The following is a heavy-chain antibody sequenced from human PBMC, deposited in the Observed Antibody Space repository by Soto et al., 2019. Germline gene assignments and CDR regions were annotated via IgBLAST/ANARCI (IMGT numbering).Heavy chain of an antibody. J-gene: IGHJ4*02. D-gene: IGHD3-22*01. CDR3: AATDYYDSSGYYSPFDY. CDR1: GGTFSSYA. V-gene: IGHV1-69*13. Sequence: ASVKVSCKASGGTFSSYAISWVRQAPGQGLDWMGGIILIFGTANYAQKFQGRVTITADESTSTAYMELSSLRSEDTAVYYCAATDYYDSSGYYSPFDYWGQGTLVTVS. CDR2: IILIFGTA.